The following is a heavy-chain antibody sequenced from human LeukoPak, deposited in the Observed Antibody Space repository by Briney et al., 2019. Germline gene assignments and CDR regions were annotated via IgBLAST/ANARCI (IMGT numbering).Heavy chain of an antibody. J-gene: IGHJ5*02. CDR2: MNPNSGNT. Sequence: ASVKVSCKASGYIFTNYDINWVRQATGQGLEWMGWMNPNSGNTGYTQKFQGRVTITRNTSLSTAYMELSSLRSEDTALYYCARTLLYCSTTSCYHNWFDPWGQGTLVTVSS. V-gene: IGHV1-8*03. D-gene: IGHD2-2*01. CDR1: GYIFTNYD. CDR3: ARTLLYCSTTSCYHNWFDP.